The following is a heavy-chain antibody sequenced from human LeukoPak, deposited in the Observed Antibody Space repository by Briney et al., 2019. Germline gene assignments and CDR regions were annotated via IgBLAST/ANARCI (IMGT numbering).Heavy chain of an antibody. Sequence: SETLSLTCTVSGGSISSDYWSWIQQPPGKGLEWIGYIYYSGSTSYNPSLKSRVTISVDTSKNQFSLRLSSVTAADTAMYYCARDVSIRDYYYGMDVWGQGTTVTVSS. CDR3: ARDVSIRDYYYGMDV. CDR2: IYYSGST. CDR1: GGSISSDY. D-gene: IGHD3-10*01. J-gene: IGHJ6*02. V-gene: IGHV4-59*01.